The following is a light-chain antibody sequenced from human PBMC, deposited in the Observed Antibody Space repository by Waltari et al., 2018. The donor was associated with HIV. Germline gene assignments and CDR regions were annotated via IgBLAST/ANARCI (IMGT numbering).Light chain of an antibody. J-gene: IGLJ3*02. CDR2: EDS. V-gene: IGLV3-10*01. Sequence: SYELTQPPSVSVSPGQTARITCSGDAFPKKYAYWYQQKSGQAPVLVIYEDSKRPSGIPERFSGSSSGTVATLTISGAQVEDEADYYCYSTDSSDWVFGGGTKLTVL. CDR1: AFPKKY. CDR3: YSTDSSDWV.